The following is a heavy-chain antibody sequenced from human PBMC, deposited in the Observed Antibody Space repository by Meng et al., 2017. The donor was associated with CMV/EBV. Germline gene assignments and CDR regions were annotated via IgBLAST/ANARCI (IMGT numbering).Heavy chain of an antibody. CDR3: ARDVVSDIVVVPAAILGDYYYYGMDV. J-gene: IGHJ6*02. Sequence: ASVKVSCKASGYTFTSYGISWVRQAPGQGLEWMGWISAYNGNTNYAKKLQGRVTMTTDTSTSTAYMELRSLRSDDTAVYYCARDVVSDIVVVPAAILGDYYYYGMDVWGQGTTVTVSS. CDR1: GYTFTSYG. V-gene: IGHV1-18*01. D-gene: IGHD2-2*01. CDR2: ISAYNGNT.